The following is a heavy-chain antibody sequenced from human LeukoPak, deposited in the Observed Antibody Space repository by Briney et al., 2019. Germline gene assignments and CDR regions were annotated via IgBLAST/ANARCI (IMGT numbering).Heavy chain of an antibody. CDR3: ARDRGGYYFDNSLDM. V-gene: IGHV4-61*02. CDR1: GGSISSGSYY. CDR2: IYTSGST. Sequence: SETLSLTCTVSGGSISSGSYYWSWIRQPAGKGLEWIGRIYTSGSTNYNPSLKSRVTISVDTSKNQFSLKLSSVTAADTAVYYCARDRGGYYFDNSLDMWGQGTMVTVSS. J-gene: IGHJ3*01. D-gene: IGHD3-22*01.